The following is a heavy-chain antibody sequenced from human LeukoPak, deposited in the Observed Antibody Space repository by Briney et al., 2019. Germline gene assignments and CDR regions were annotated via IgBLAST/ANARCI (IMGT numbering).Heavy chain of an antibody. J-gene: IGHJ4*02. CDR1: GFTFSDYA. V-gene: IGHV3-64*02. D-gene: IGHD4-17*01. Sequence: GGSLRLSCAASGFTFSDYAMHWVRQAPGKGLAFVPTINNNGSITYYADSVKGRFTISRDNSKNTVYLQMGSLRDDDMAVYYCARGMGTYGRGQGTLVTVSS. CDR3: ARGMGTYG. CDR2: INNNGSIT.